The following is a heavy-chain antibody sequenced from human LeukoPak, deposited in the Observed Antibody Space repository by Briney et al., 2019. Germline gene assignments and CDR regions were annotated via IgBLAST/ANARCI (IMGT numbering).Heavy chain of an antibody. D-gene: IGHD3-22*01. Sequence: WETLSLTCTVSGGSISSYYWSWIRQPPGKGLEWIGYIYYSGSTNYNPSLKSRVTISVDTSKNQFSLKLSSVTAADTAVYYCASSYDSSGYWPFDYWGQGTLVTVSS. CDR1: GGSISSYY. CDR3: ASSYDSSGYWPFDY. CDR2: IYYSGST. J-gene: IGHJ4*02. V-gene: IGHV4-59*01.